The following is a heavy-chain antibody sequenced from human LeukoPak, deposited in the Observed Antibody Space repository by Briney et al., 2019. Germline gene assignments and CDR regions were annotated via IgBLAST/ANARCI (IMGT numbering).Heavy chain of an antibody. V-gene: IGHV1-2*02. CDR1: GYTFTGYY. CDR3: ARVTLSEIVVFDI. D-gene: IGHD2-15*01. J-gene: IGHJ3*02. CDR2: INPNSGGT. Sequence: GASVKVSCKASGYTFTGYYMHWVRQAPGQGLEWMGWINPNSGGTNYAQKLQGRVTMTTETSTSTAYMELRSLRSDDTAVYYCARVTLSEIVVFDIWGQGTMVTASS.